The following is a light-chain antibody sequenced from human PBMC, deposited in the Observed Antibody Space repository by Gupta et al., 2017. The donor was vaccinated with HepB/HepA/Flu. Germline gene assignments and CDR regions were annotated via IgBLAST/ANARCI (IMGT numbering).Light chain of an antibody. V-gene: IGKV1-5*03. CDR1: QSVSTW. CDR3: QQEDSSSRT. J-gene: IGKJ1*01. Sequence: DIQMTQSPSTLSASVGDRVTITCRASQSVSTWLAWYQQKPGKAPKLLIYKASSLESGVPSRFSGSGSETEFTLTISSLQPDDFATYYCQQEDSSSRTFGQGTKVEIK. CDR2: KAS.